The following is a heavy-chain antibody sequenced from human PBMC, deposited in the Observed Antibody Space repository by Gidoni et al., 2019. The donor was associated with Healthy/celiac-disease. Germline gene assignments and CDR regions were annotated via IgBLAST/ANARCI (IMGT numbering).Heavy chain of an antibody. V-gene: IGHV6-1*01. CDR2: YRSRWYN. D-gene: IGHD4-17*01. CDR3: ARELLTTVVTSWYFDL. J-gene: IGHJ2*01. Sequence: YRSRWYNDYAVSVKSRITINPDTSKNQFSLQLNSVTPEDTAVYYCARELLTTVVTSWYFDLWGRGTLVTVSS.